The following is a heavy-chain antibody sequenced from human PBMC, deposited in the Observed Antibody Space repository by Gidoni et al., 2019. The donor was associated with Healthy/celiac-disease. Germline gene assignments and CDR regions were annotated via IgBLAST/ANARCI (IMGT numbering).Heavy chain of an antibody. CDR2: IYDSGST. J-gene: IGHJ4*02. D-gene: IGHD3-10*01. CDR1: GGPISSYY. CDR3: AYAGSGSYNYYFDY. V-gene: IGHV4-59*01. Sequence: QVQLQASGPGLVKPSATLSLTCTVSGGPISSYYWSWIRQPPGKGLEWIGYIYDSGSTNYNPSLKSRVTISVDTAKNQFSLKLSSVTAADTAVYYCAYAGSGSYNYYFDYWGQGTLVTVSS.